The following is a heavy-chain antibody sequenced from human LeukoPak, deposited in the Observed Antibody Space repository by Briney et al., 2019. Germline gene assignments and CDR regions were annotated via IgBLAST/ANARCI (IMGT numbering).Heavy chain of an antibody. D-gene: IGHD3-22*01. CDR3: AIIPGYWYYYSPDV. CDR1: GYTFTGYG. CDR2: MNPNSGST. Sequence: ASGKVCCKSAGYTFTGYGINLVRQATGQGLEWMGVMNPNSGSTGYAQKFQGRVTMTRNASIITAYLDLISLRSEATALYSCAIIPGYWYYYSPDVWGKGTTVTVSS. V-gene: IGHV1-8*01. J-gene: IGHJ6*03.